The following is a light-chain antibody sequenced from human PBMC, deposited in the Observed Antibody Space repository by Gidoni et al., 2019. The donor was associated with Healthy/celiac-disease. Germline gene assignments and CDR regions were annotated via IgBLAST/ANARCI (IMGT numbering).Light chain of an antibody. CDR3: QQYNNREAT. Sequence: EIVMTQSPATLSVSPGERANLSCRASQSVSSNLACYPQKPGHAPRLLIYGAYTRATGIPARFSGSGSGTAFTLTISSRQSEDGAVYYFQQYNNREATFGPGTKVDIK. V-gene: IGKV3-15*01. CDR2: GAY. J-gene: IGKJ3*01. CDR1: QSVSSN.